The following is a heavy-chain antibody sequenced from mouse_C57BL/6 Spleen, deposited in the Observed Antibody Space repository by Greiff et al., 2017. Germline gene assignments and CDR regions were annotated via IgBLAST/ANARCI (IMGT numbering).Heavy chain of an antibody. Sequence: VQLQQSGPGLVAPSQSLSITCTVSGFSLTSYAISWVRQPPGKGLEWLGVIWTGGGTNYNSALKSRLSSSKDNSKSQVFLKMNSLQTDDTARYYCARDYDEELVWGDYWGQGTSVTVSS. V-gene: IGHV2-9-1*01. CDR3: ARDYDEELVWGDY. CDR1: GFSLTSYA. CDR2: IWTGGGT. J-gene: IGHJ4*01. D-gene: IGHD2-4*01.